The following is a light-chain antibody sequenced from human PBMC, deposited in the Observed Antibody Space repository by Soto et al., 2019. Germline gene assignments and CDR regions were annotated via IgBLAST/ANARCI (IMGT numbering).Light chain of an antibody. CDR1: NNDIGADNY. Sequence: QSVLTQPASVSGSPGQTITISCTGSNNDIGADNYVSWYQQHPGKAPKVIIYAISNRPSDVSYRFSGSKSGNTASLTISGLQAEDEADYYCRSYDSSRTRSVFGGGTKLTVL. V-gene: IGLV2-14*01. CDR2: AIS. CDR3: RSYDSSRTRSV. J-gene: IGLJ2*01.